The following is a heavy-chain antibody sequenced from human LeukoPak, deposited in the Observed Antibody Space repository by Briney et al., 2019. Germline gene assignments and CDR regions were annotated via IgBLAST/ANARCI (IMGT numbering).Heavy chain of an antibody. CDR2: ISHDESKK. CDR1: GFTFSSSG. V-gene: IGHV3-30*18. Sequence: PGGSLRLSCAASGFTFSSSGMHWVRQAPGKGLEWVALISHDESKKYYEDSVKGRFTISRDNSNNTLYLQMNSLRVEDTAVYYCAKVGQLWLNVGYFDLWGRGTVVTVSS. CDR3: AKVGQLWLNVGYFDL. J-gene: IGHJ2*01. D-gene: IGHD5-18*01.